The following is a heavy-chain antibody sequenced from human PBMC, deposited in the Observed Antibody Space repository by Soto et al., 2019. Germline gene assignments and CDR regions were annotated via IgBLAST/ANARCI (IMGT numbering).Heavy chain of an antibody. CDR1: GFTFSSYA. Sequence: QVQLVESGGGVVQPGRSLRLSCAASGFTFSSYAMHWVRQAPGKGLEWVAVISYDGSNKYYADSVKGRFTISRDNSRNTLYLQMNSLRAEDTAVYYCARDLGVVVVTAILDYWGQGTLVTVSS. J-gene: IGHJ4*02. D-gene: IGHD2-21*02. CDR2: ISYDGSNK. V-gene: IGHV3-30-3*01. CDR3: ARDLGVVVVTAILDY.